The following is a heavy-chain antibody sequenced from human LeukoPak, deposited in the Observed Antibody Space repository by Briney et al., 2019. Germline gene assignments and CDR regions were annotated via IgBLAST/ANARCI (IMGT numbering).Heavy chain of an antibody. D-gene: IGHD3-22*01. CDR2: ISYDGSNK. J-gene: IGHJ4*02. CDR3: ARGSDYYDSSGYLTH. V-gene: IGHV3-30*03. Sequence: PGGSLRLSCAASGFTFSSYGVHWVRQAPGKGLEWGAVISYDGSNKYYADSVKGRFTISRDNSKNTLYLQMNSLRAEDTAVYYCARGSDYYDSSGYLTHWGQGTLVTVSS. CDR1: GFTFSSYG.